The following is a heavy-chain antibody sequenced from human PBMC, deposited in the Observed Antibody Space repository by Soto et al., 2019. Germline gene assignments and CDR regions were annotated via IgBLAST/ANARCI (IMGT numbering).Heavy chain of an antibody. CDR1: GFSLTPSGVG. CDR3: AHSRDPNYDRWSGYYCGFDV. CDR2: IYWNDDE. V-gene: IGHV2-5*01. J-gene: IGHJ3*01. Sequence: QITLRESGPTLVNPTQTLTLTCTFSGFSLTPSGVGVGWIRQPPGKALEWVAFIYWNDDERYSPSLESRLRISKDTSANQVFLKMTDMDPADTATYFCAHSRDPNYDRWSGYYCGFDVWGQGTMVTVSS. D-gene: IGHD3-3*01.